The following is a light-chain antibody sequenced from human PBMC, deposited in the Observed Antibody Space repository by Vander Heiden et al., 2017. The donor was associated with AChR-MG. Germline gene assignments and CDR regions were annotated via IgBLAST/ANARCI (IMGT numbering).Light chain of an antibody. V-gene: IGKV2-30*02. CDR1: QSLLHTDGNIY. CDR3: MQGTHWPLT. J-gene: IGKJ4*01. CDR2: KVS. Sequence: EVVLTQSPLSLPVTLGQPASISCRSSQSLLHTDGNIYLNWFHQRPGQSPRRLIYKVSYRGSGVPDRFSGSGSGTDFTLKITTVEAEDVGVYYCMQGTHWPLTFGGGTKVEI.